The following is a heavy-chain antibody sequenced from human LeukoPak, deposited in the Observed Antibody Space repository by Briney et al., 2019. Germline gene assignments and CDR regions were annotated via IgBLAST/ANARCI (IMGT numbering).Heavy chain of an antibody. CDR3: AKDGKYSSSWYVGDY. V-gene: IGHV3-23*01. CDR2: ISGDGDTT. D-gene: IGHD6-13*01. CDR1: GYTLNTYA. Sequence: GGSLRLSCAASGYTLNTYAMNWVRQAPGKGLEWVAAISGDGDTTYHADSVKGRFTISRDNSKNTLYLQMNSLRAEDPAVYYCAKDGKYSSSWYVGDYWGQGTLVTVSS. J-gene: IGHJ4*02.